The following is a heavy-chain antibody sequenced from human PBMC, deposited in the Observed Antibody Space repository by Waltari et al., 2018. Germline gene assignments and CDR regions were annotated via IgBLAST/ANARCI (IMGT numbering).Heavy chain of an antibody. D-gene: IGHD3-22*01. J-gene: IGHJ2*01. Sequence: QVQLVQSGAEVKTPGSSVKVSCKASGDTFNTHAISWVRQAPGQGLEWMGRIIPIFGLANYAQTFQDRVTITADKSTTTAYMELSSLRSEDTALYYCARSLYFDKIDFYPPDWYFDLWGRGTLVTVSS. CDR1: GDTFNTHA. CDR2: IIPIFGLA. V-gene: IGHV1-69*02. CDR3: ARSLYFDKIDFYPPDWYFDL.